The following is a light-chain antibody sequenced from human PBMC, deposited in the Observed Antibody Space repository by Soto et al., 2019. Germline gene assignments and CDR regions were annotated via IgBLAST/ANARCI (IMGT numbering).Light chain of an antibody. Sequence: IQMTQSPSSLSASVGDRVTITCRASQGIKNDLGWYQQKPGKAPKLLIYAASSLQSGVPSRFSGSGSGTDFTLTISSLQPEDFATYYCQQSYSTETFGQGTKVDI. J-gene: IGKJ1*01. CDR2: AAS. CDR1: QGIKND. CDR3: QQSYSTET. V-gene: IGKV1-39*01.